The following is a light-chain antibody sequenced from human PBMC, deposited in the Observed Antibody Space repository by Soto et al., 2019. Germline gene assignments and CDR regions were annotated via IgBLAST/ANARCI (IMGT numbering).Light chain of an antibody. CDR1: SSDVGAYNY. CDR2: DVS. Sequence: QSALTQPASVSGSPGQSITISCTGTSSDVGAYNYVSWYQQHPGKAPKLMIYDVSNRPSGVSNRFSGSKSGNTASLTISGLQAEDEDDYYCSSYTSNSTLYVFGTGTKLTVL. J-gene: IGLJ1*01. V-gene: IGLV2-14*01. CDR3: SSYTSNSTLYV.